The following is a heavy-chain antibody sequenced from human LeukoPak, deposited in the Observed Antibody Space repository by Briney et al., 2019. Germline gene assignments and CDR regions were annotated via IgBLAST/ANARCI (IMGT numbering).Heavy chain of an antibody. Sequence: GGSLRLSCAASGFTFSTYGMTWVRQAPGKGLEWVSAISGSAATTFYADSVKGRFTISRDNSKNTLYLQMNSLRAEDTAVYYCAELGITMIGGVWGKGTTVTISS. D-gene: IGHD3-10*02. J-gene: IGHJ6*04. CDR1: GFTFSTYG. V-gene: IGHV3-23*01. CDR2: ISGSAATT. CDR3: AELGITMIGGV.